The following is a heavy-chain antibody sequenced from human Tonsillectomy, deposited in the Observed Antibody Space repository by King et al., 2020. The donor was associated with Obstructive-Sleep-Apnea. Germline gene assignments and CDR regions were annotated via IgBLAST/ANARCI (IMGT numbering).Heavy chain of an antibody. V-gene: IGHV3-33*01. CDR3: ARDHRGYYDSSGYYLEYAFDI. Sequence: QLVQSGGGVVQPGRSLRLSCAASGFTFSSYGMHWVRQAPGKGLEWVAVIWYDGSNKYYADSVKGRFTISRDNSKNTLYLQMNSLRAEDTAVYYCARDHRGYYDSSGYYLEYAFDIWGQGTMVTVSS. J-gene: IGHJ3*02. D-gene: IGHD3-22*01. CDR1: GFTFSSYG. CDR2: IWYDGSNK.